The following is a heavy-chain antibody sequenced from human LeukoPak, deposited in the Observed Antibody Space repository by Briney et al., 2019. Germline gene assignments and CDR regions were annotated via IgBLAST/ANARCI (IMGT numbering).Heavy chain of an antibody. J-gene: IGHJ3*02. V-gene: IGHV1-18*01. D-gene: IGHD6-13*01. Sequence: ASVKVSCKASGYTFTSYGITWVRQAPGQGLEWMGWISVYNGNTNYAQELQGRVTMTTDTSTSTAYMELRSLRSDDTAVYYCAKVSSWPNAFDIWGQGTMVTVSS. CDR1: GYTFTSYG. CDR2: ISVYNGNT. CDR3: AKVSSWPNAFDI.